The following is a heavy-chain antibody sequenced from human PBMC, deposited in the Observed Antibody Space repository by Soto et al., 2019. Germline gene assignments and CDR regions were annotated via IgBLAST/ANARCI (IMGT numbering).Heavy chain of an antibody. V-gene: IGHV1-69*13. Sequence: SVKVSCKASGGTFSSYAISWVRQAPGQGLEWMGGIIPIFGTANYAQKFQGRVTITADESTSTAYMELSSLRSEDTAVYYCARVSLAQYGSGSYRDYWGQGTLVTVSS. D-gene: IGHD3-10*01. CDR2: IIPIFGTA. CDR3: ARVSLAQYGSGSYRDY. CDR1: GGTFSSYA. J-gene: IGHJ4*02.